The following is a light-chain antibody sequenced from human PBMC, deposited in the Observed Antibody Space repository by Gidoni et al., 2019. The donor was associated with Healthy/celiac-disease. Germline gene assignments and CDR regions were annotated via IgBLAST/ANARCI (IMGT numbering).Light chain of an antibody. CDR2: EGS. V-gene: IGLV2-23*01. CDR3: CSYAGSSTSHVV. Sequence: QSALTQPASVSGSPGKSITISCTGTSSDVGSYNLVSWYQQHQGKAPKLMIYEGSKRPSGVSNRFSGSKSGNTASLTISGLQAEDEADYYCCSYAGSSTSHVVFGGGTKLTVL. CDR1: SSDVGSYNL. J-gene: IGLJ2*01.